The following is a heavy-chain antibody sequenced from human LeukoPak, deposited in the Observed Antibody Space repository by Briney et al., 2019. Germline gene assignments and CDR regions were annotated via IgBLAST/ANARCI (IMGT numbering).Heavy chain of an antibody. J-gene: IGHJ4*02. Sequence: PSETLSLTCAVYGGSFSAYYWSWIRQPPGKGLEWIGEIYHSGNTNYNPSLKSRVTISVDTSNNQFSLQLSSVTAADTAVYSCARGYNYGSPYYFDYWGQGTLVTVSS. CDR1: GGSFSAYY. D-gene: IGHD5-18*01. CDR3: ARGYNYGSPYYFDY. CDR2: IYHSGNT. V-gene: IGHV4-34*01.